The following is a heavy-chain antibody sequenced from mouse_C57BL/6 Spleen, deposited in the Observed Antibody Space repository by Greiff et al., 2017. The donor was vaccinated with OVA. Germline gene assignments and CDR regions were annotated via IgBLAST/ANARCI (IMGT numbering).Heavy chain of an antibody. V-gene: IGHV1-26*01. Sequence: VQLQQSGPELVKPGASVKISCKASGYTFTDYYMNWVKQSHGKSLEWIGDITPKNGGTYYNQKFKGKATFTVDKPSSTAYMELRSLTSEDSAVYYCSMGRFDYWGQGTTLTVSS. CDR1: GYTFTDYY. CDR3: SMGRFDY. J-gene: IGHJ2*01. D-gene: IGHD1-1*01. CDR2: ITPKNGGT.